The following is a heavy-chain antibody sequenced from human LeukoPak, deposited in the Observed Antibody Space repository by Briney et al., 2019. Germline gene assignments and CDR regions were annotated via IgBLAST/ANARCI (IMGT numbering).Heavy chain of an antibody. CDR1: GFTFSSYS. D-gene: IGHD3-10*01. CDR3: ARELAYYYGSGSYYHRDY. Sequence: GGSLRLSCAASGFTFSSYSMNWVRQAPGKGLEWVSYISSSSSTIYYADSVKGRFTISRDNAKNSLYLQMNSLRAEDTAVYYCARELAYYYGSGSYYHRDYWGQGTLVTVSS. J-gene: IGHJ4*02. V-gene: IGHV3-48*04. CDR2: ISSSSSTI.